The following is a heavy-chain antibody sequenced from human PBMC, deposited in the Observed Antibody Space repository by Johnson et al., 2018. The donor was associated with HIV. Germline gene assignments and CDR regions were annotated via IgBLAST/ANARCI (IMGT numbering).Heavy chain of an antibody. V-gene: IGHV3-33*01. CDR2: IWYDGSKG. D-gene: IGHD5-18*01. CDR3: ARGPVDTAMGNDAFDM. J-gene: IGHJ3*02. CDR1: GFTFNNYG. Sequence: QVQLVESGGGVVQPGRSLRLSCAASGFTFNNYGMHWVRQAPGKGLEWVGVIWYDGSKGYYGDSVKGRFTISRDTAKNSLYLQMNSLRAEDTAVYYCARGPVDTAMGNDAFDMWGQGTMVTVSS.